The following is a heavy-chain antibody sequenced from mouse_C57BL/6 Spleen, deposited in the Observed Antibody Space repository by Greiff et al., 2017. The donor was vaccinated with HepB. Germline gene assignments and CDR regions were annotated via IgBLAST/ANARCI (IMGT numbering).Heavy chain of an antibody. CDR3: ARNYDYDKAFAY. CDR1: GYTFTDYY. CDR2: INPNNGGT. Sequence: EVQLQQSGPELVKPGASVKISCKASGYTFTDYYMNWVKQSHGKSLEWIGDINPNNGGTSYNQKFKGKATLTVDKSSSTAYMELRSLTSEDSAVYYCARNYDYDKAFAYWGQGTLVTVSA. J-gene: IGHJ3*01. V-gene: IGHV1-26*01. D-gene: IGHD2-4*01.